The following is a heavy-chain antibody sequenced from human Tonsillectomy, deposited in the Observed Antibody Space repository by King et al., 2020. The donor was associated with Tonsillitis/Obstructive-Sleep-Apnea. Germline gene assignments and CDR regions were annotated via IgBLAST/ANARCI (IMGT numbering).Heavy chain of an antibody. CDR2: IYYSVST. CDR1: GGSISSYY. CDR3: ARDGGDYYDSSGYSYPSFDY. D-gene: IGHD3-22*01. V-gene: IGHV4-59*01. Sequence: QLQESGPGLVKPSETLSLTCTVSGGSISSYYWSWIRQPPGKGLEWIGYIYYSVSTNYNPSLKSRVTISVDTSKNQFSLKLSSVTAADTAVYYCARDGGDYYDSSGYSYPSFDYWGQGTLVTVSS. J-gene: IGHJ4*02.